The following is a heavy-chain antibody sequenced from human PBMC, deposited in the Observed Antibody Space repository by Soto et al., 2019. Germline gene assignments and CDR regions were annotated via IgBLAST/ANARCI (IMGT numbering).Heavy chain of an antibody. D-gene: IGHD2-2*01. CDR2: TYYRSKWYN. CDR3: GTFLSTTSQDV. Sequence: SQTLSLTCAISGASVSSKSAAWNWIRHSPPRGLEWLGRTYYRSKWYNDYAVSVKSRITIKTDTSKNQFSLHLNSVTPEDTAVYYCGTFLSTTSQDVWGEGTTVNVSS. V-gene: IGHV6-1*01. CDR1: GASVSSKSAA. J-gene: IGHJ6*04.